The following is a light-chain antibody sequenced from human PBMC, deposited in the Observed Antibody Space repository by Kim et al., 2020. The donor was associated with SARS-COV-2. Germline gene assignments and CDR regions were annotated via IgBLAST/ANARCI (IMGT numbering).Light chain of an antibody. CDR3: QQHNRYPMT. CDR1: QDITNH. CDR2: AAY. Sequence: ASVGDRVNITCRASQDITNHFVWIQQKAGKAPKHLTYAAYSLKSRVPWKSGGSGDSTDTTFTTSSLEPDEYTAYNSQQHNRYPMTFGQGTRLEIK. V-gene: IGKV1-16*02. J-gene: IGKJ5*01.